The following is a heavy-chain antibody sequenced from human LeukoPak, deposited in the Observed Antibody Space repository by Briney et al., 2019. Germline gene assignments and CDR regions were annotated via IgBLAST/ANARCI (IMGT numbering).Heavy chain of an antibody. J-gene: IGHJ4*02. CDR1: GFTFSSYA. V-gene: IGHV3-23*01. Sequence: GGSLRLSCAASGFTFSSYAMTWVRHAPGKRLEWVSAISGSGGSTYYADSVKGRFAISRDNSKNTLYLQMNSLRAEDTAVYYCAKSGGWERGTKYDYWGQGTLVTVSS. CDR3: AKSGGWERGTKYDY. CDR2: ISGSGGST. D-gene: IGHD2-15*01.